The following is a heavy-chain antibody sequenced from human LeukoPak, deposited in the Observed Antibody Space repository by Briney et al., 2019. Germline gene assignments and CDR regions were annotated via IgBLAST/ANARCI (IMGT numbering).Heavy chain of an antibody. V-gene: IGHV4-34*01. J-gene: IGHJ1*01. D-gene: IGHD2-15*01. CDR1: GGSFSGYY. Sequence: SETLSLTCAVYGGSFSGYYWSWIRQPPGKGLEWIGEINHSGSTNYNPSLKSRVTISVDTSKNQFSLNLSSVTAADTAVYYCARAVAATEYFQHWGQGTLVIVSS. CDR3: ARAVAATEYFQH. CDR2: INHSGST.